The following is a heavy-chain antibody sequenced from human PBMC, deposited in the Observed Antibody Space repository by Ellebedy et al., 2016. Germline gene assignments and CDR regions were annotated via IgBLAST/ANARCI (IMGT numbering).Heavy chain of an antibody. CDR3: ARDSGRASHFRTCGDY. V-gene: IGHV1-18*01. D-gene: IGHD1-14*01. CDR1: GYTFTSYG. J-gene: IGHJ4*02. CDR2: ISTYDGNT. Sequence: ASVKVSCKASGYTFTSYGISWVRQAPGQELEWMGWISTYDGNTNYAQNLQGRVTMTTDTSTGTVYMELRSLISDDTAVYYCARDSGRASHFRTCGDYWGQGTLVTVSS.